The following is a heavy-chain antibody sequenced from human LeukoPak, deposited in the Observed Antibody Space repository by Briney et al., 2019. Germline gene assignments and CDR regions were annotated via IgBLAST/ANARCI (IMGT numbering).Heavy chain of an antibody. CDR3: ARGRGFTMVRGFYFDY. CDR1: GGSFSGYY. J-gene: IGHJ4*02. CDR2: INHSGST. V-gene: IGHV4-34*01. Sequence: PSETLSLTCAVYGGSFSGYYWSWIRQPPGKGLEWIGEINHSGSTNYNPSLKSRVSISVDTSKNQFSLKRSSVTAADTAVYYCARGRGFTMVRGFYFDYWGQGTLVTVSS. D-gene: IGHD3-10*01.